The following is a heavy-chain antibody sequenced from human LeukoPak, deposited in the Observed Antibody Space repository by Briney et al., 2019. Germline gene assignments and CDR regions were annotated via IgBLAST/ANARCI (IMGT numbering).Heavy chain of an antibody. D-gene: IGHD3-3*01. CDR2: INSSGSTI. CDR1: GFTFSDYY. CDR3: ARGTYDFWSGYYTPSDAFDI. J-gene: IGHJ3*02. Sequence: GGSLRLSCAASGFTFSDYYMSWIRQAPGKGLEWVSYINSSGSTIYYADSVKGRFTISRDNAKNSLYLQMNSLRAEDTAVYYCARGTYDFWSGYYTPSDAFDIWGQGTMVTVSS. V-gene: IGHV3-11*04.